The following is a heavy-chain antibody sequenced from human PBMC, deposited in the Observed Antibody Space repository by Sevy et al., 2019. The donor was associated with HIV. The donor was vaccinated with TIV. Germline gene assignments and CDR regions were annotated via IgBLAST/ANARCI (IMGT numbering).Heavy chain of an antibody. CDR2: ITPNNGNT. Sequence: ASVKVSCKASGYTFTSYGISWVRQAPGQGLEWMGWITPNNGNTNYVRRLQGRVTMTTDTSTATAYMELRSLRSDDTAVYYCARAPSGSQGPGQYFHHWGQGTLVTVSS. CDR3: ARAPSGSQGPGQYFHH. V-gene: IGHV1-18*01. CDR1: GYTFTSYG. J-gene: IGHJ1*01. D-gene: IGHD1-26*01.